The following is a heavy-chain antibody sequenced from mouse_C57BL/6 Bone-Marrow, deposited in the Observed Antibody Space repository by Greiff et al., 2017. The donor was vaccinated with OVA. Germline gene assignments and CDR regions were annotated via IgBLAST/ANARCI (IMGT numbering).Heavy chain of an antibody. J-gene: IGHJ1*03. Sequence: VQLQQSGTVLARPGASVKMSCKTSGYTFTSYWMHWVKQRPGQGLEWIGAIYPGNSDTSYNQKFKGKATLTAVTSASTAYMELSSLTNEDSAVYYCTREDYEYAYWYFDVWGTGTTVTVSS. CDR2: IYPGNSDT. CDR3: TREDYEYAYWYFDV. V-gene: IGHV1-5*01. D-gene: IGHD2-4*01. CDR1: GYTFTSYW.